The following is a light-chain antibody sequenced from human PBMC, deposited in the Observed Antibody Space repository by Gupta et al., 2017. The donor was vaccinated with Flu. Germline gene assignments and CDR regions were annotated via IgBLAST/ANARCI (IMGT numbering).Light chain of an antibody. CDR1: SGSIATNY. Sequence: NFMLTQPHPVPESPGETVTISCTRSSGSIATNYVQWYQQRPGTSPTDVIYEDNQRPTGVPAPFSGSIASSSTSDSLTIPVLKTEDEADDFCQYYDSDTSDVIFGGGTKLTVL. J-gene: IGLJ2*01. CDR2: EDN. V-gene: IGLV6-57*01. CDR3: QYYDSDTSDVI.